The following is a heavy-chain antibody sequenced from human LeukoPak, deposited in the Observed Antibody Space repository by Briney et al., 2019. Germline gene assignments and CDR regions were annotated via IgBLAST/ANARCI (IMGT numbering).Heavy chain of an antibody. CDR3: ARRNWNYENWLDP. V-gene: IGHV4-61*02. Sequence: SQTLSLTCTVSGDSINSGRYYWSWIRQPAGKGLEWIGRIYSSGSTNYNPSLKSRVTISVDTSNNQFFLKLTSVAAADTAVYYCARRNWNYENWLDPWGQGTLVTVSS. D-gene: IGHD1-7*01. CDR2: IYSSGST. J-gene: IGHJ5*02. CDR1: GDSINSGRYY.